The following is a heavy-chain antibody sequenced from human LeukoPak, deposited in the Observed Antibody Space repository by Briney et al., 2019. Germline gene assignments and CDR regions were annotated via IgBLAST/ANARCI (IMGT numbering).Heavy chain of an antibody. Sequence: GGSLRLSCAASGFTFTNYGMHWVRQAPGKGLERVAFIRYGVSNKYYADSVKGRFTISRDNSTNTLYLQMNSLRAEDTAVYYCAKDPRDCSSTNCYTAAAGFDYWGQGTLVTVSS. V-gene: IGHV3-30*02. CDR3: AKDPRDCSSTNCYTAAAGFDY. CDR2: IRYGVSNK. J-gene: IGHJ4*02. D-gene: IGHD2-2*02. CDR1: GFTFTNYG.